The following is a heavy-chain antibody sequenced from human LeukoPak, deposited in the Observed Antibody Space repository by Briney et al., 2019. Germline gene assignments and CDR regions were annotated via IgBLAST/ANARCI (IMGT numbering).Heavy chain of an antibody. CDR2: INLNGRSR. CDR1: GFTFDDYG. Sequence: GGSLRLSCAASGFTFDDYGMSWVRQAPGKGLEWVSGINLNGRSRGYADSVKGRFTISRDNAKNSLYLQMNSLRAEDTALYYCVRGIAMMVDWGQGTLVTVSS. V-gene: IGHV3-20*04. CDR3: VRGIAMMVD. J-gene: IGHJ4*02. D-gene: IGHD3-22*01.